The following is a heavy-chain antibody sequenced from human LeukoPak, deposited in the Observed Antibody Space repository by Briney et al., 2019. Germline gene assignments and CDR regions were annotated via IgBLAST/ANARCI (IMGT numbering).Heavy chain of an antibody. D-gene: IGHD5-18*01. V-gene: IGHV3-48*01. Sequence: PGGSLRLSCAASGFTFSRYSMNWVRQAPGKGLEWVSYISSSSSTIYYADSVKGRFTISRDNAKNSLYLQMSTLRAEDTAVYYCARGQLWQTGWFDPWGQGTLVTVSS. CDR1: GFTFSRYS. CDR3: ARGQLWQTGWFDP. CDR2: ISSSSSTI. J-gene: IGHJ5*02.